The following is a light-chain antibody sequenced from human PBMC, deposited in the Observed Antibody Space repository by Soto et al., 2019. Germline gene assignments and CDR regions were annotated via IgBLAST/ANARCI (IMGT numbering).Light chain of an antibody. CDR2: GGS. Sequence: EIVVTQSPATLSVSPGKRPTLSSRAGRSFSSNLAVYEKNPGQHPRLLIYGGSPRATGIPARFSGSGSGKEFTLTISSLQSEDFAVYYCQRYNKWPKWTFGQGTKVDIK. CDR3: QRYNKWPKWT. J-gene: IGKJ1*01. V-gene: IGKV3-15*01. CDR1: RSFSSN.